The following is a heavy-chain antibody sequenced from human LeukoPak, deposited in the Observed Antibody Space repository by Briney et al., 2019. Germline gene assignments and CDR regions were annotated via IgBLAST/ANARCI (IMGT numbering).Heavy chain of an antibody. CDR1: GGSISSYY. J-gene: IGHJ2*01. CDR3: ARDSAGTWYFDL. V-gene: IGHV4-59*01. CDR2: NHYSGST. Sequence: SETLSLTCTVSGGSISSYYWNWIRQAPGKGLEWIGYNHYSGSTNYNPSLKSRVTISVDTSKNQFPLKLNSVTAADTAVYYCARDSAGTWYFDLWGRGTLVTVSS.